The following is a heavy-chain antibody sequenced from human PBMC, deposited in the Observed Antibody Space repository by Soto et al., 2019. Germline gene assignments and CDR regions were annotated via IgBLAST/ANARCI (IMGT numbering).Heavy chain of an antibody. CDR3: ARPPTASLDAFEI. CDR1: GGSISISTYY. V-gene: IGHV4-39*01. Sequence: PSETLSLTCTVSGGSISISTYYWGWIRQPPGKGLEWIGSIYYSGITYYNPSLKSRVTISVDTSKNQFSLNLNSVTAADTAVYYCARPPTASLDAFEIWGQGTMVTVSS. CDR2: IYYSGIT. J-gene: IGHJ3*02.